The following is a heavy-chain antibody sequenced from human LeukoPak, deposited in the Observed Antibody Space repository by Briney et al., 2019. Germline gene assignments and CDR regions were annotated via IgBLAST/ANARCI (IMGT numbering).Heavy chain of an antibody. CDR2: LSGSGGGT. CDR3: AKRGVVIRVILVGFHKEAYYFDS. J-gene: IGHJ4*02. Sequence: GGSLRLSCAVSGITLSNYGMSWVRQAPGKGLEWVAGLSGSGGGTNYADSVKGRFTISRDNAKNTQYLQMNSLRAEDTAVYFCAKRGVVIRVILVGFHKEAYYFDSWGQGALVTVSS. CDR1: GITLSNYG. D-gene: IGHD3-10*01. V-gene: IGHV3-23*01.